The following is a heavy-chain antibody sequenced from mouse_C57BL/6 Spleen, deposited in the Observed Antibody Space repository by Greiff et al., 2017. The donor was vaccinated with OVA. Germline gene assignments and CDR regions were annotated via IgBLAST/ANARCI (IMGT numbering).Heavy chain of an antibody. V-gene: IGHV5-4*03. Sequence: EVMLVESGGGLVKPGGSLKLSCAASGFTFSSYAMSWVRQTPEKRLEWVATISDGGSYTYYPDNVKGRFTISRDNATNNLYLQMSHLKSEDTAMYYCARVSTVVDYWYFDVWGTGTTVTVSS. CDR2: ISDGGSYT. CDR3: ARVSTVVDYWYFDV. CDR1: GFTFSSYA. J-gene: IGHJ1*03. D-gene: IGHD1-1*01.